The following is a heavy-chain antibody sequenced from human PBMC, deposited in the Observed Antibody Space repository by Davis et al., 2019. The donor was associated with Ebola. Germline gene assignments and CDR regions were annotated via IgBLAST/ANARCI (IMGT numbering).Heavy chain of an antibody. J-gene: IGHJ4*02. Sequence: GESLKISCAVSGFTFDHYGMTWVRQAPGKGLEWVCSINGNGDQSYYADRVRGRFTISRDNSKNTVSLTVNSLRAEDTAIYFCARSGTWAYWGQGTLVTVAS. D-gene: IGHD1-1*01. V-gene: IGHV3-20*04. CDR3: ARSGTWAY. CDR1: GFTFDHYG. CDR2: INGNGDQS.